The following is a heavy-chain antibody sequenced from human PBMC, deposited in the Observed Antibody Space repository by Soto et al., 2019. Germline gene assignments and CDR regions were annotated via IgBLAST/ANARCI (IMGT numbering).Heavy chain of an antibody. J-gene: IGHJ5*02. CDR2: ISYDGSNK. V-gene: IGHV3-30*18. CDR3: AKDSVGYSYAQGGLWFDP. D-gene: IGHD5-18*01. Sequence: GGSLRLSCAASGFTFSSYGMHWVRQAPGKGLEWVAVISYDGSNKYYADSVKGRFTISRDNSKNTLYLQMNSLRAEDTAVYYCAKDSVGYSYAQGGLWFDPWGQGTLVTVSS. CDR1: GFTFSSYG.